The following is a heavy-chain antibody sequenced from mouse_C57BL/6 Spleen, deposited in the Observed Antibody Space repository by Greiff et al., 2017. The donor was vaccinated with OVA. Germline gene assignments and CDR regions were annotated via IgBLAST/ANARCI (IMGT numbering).Heavy chain of an antibody. D-gene: IGHD1-1*01. CDR3: AIGSLRSDIEV. CDR1: GYTFTSYW. CDR2: IYPGSGST. Sequence: QVQLQQPGAELVKPGASVKMSCKASGYTFTSYWITWVKQRPGQGLEWIGDIYPGSGSTNYNEKFKSKATLTVDTSSSTAYMQLSSLTSEDSEVDDWAIGSLRSDIEVWGTGTTVTVSS. J-gene: IGHJ1*03. V-gene: IGHV1-55*01.